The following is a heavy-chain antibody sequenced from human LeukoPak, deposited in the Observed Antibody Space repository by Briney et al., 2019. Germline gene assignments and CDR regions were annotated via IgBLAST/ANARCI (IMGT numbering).Heavy chain of an antibody. D-gene: IGHD6-6*01. CDR2: INQEGSRT. CDR1: GFPFSSYS. CDR3: ATYISSFGFFDY. J-gene: IGHJ4*02. Sequence: GGSLRLSCAASGFPFSSYSMNWVRQAPGKGLECVASINQEGSRTYYVDSVKGRFTISRDNAHNSLHLQMNSLRAEDTAVYYCATYISSFGFFDYWRQGTLVTVSS. V-gene: IGHV3-7*01.